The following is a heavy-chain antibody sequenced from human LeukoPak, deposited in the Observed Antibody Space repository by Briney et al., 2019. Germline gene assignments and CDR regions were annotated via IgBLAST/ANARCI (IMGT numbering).Heavy chain of an antibody. D-gene: IGHD5-12*01. CDR1: GFTFSSYE. J-gene: IGHJ5*02. CDR2: ISSSGSTI. CDR3: ARVLIPGGYDP. V-gene: IGHV3-48*03. Sequence: GGSLRLSCAASGFTFSSYEMNWVRQAPGKGLEWVSYISSSGSTIYYADSVKGRFTISRDNSKNTLYLQMNSLRAEDTAVYYCARVLIPGGYDPWGQGTLVTVSS.